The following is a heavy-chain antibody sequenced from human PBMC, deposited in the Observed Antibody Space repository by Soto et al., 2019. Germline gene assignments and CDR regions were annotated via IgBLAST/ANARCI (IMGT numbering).Heavy chain of an antibody. D-gene: IGHD7-27*01. V-gene: IGHV4-30-4*01. CDR1: GGSISSGNFY. J-gene: IGHJ5*02. Sequence: QVQLQESGPGLVKPSQTLSLTCTVSGGSISSGNFYWTWIRQPPGRGLEWIGYIFHSGSTYYNPSLKSRIRISIDMSKNQFSLKMNSVTAAETAVYYCARHHSGEDWFDPCGQGTLVTVSS. CDR3: ARHHSGEDWFDP. CDR2: IFHSGST.